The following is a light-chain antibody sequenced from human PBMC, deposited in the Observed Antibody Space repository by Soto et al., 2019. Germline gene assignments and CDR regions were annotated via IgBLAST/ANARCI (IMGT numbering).Light chain of an antibody. CDR3: SSYTSSSTYV. CDR1: SSDVGNYNR. CDR2: DVT. V-gene: IGLV2-18*02. J-gene: IGLJ1*01. Sequence: QSVLTQPPSVSGSPGQSVAISCTGTSSDVGNYNRVSWYQQPPGTAPKLMIYDVTNRPSGVPDRFSGSKSGNTASLTISGLQADDEAEYYCSSYTSSSTYVFGTGTKVTVL.